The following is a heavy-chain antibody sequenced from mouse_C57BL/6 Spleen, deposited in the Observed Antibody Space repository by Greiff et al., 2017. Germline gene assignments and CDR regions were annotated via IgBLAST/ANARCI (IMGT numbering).Heavy chain of an antibody. V-gene: IGHV1-63*01. CDR3: ARGGLYYGSSYGFAY. J-gene: IGHJ3*01. CDR2: IYPGGGYT. D-gene: IGHD1-1*01. Sequence: QVQLQQSGAELVRPGTSVKMSCKASGYTFTNYWIGWAKQRPGHGLEWIGDIYPGGGYTNYNEKFKGKATLTADKSSSTAYMQFSSLTSEDSAIYYCARGGLYYGSSYGFAYWGQGTLVTVSA. CDR1: GYTFTNYW.